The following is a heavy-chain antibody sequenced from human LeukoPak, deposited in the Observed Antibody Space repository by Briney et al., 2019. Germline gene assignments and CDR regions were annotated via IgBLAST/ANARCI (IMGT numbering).Heavy chain of an antibody. D-gene: IGHD6-13*01. CDR1: GFTFSDYY. V-gene: IGHV3-11*01. CDR2: ISSSGSTI. CDR3: ARDGESIAAAAYNWFDP. Sequence: GGSLRLSCAASGFTFSDYYMSWIRQAPGKGLELVSYISSSGSTIYYADSVKGRFTISRDNAKNSLYLQMNSLRAEDTAVYYCARDGESIAAAAYNWFDPWGQGTLVTVSS. J-gene: IGHJ5*02.